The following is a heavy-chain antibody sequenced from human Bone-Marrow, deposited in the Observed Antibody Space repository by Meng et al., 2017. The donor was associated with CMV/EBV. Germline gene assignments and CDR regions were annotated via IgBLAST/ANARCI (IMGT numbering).Heavy chain of an antibody. V-gene: IGHV5-51*01. CDR2: IYPGDSET. CDR3: ARRDSSLGYYYALDV. D-gene: IGHD6-13*01. CDR1: GYSFTNYW. J-gene: IGHJ6*02. Sequence: GSLKISCKGSGYSFTNYWIGWVRQMPGKGLEWMGIIYPGDSETIYSPSFQGQVTISVDKSITTAYLEWSSLKASDTAMYYCARRDSSLGYYYALDVWGQGTTVTVSS.